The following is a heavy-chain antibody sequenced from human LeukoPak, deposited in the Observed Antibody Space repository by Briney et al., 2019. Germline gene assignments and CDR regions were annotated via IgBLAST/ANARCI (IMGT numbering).Heavy chain of an antibody. CDR2: ISYDGSNK. CDR1: GFTFSSYG. D-gene: IGHD6-19*01. V-gene: IGHV3-30*03. CDR3: ARTDTSGWSRPLDC. J-gene: IGHJ4*02. Sequence: PGGSLRLSCAASGFTFSSYGMHWVRQAPGKGLEWVAVISYDGSNKYYADSVKGRFTISRDNSNNTLLLQMNSLRAEDTAVYYCARTDTSGWSRPLDCWGQGTLVTVSS.